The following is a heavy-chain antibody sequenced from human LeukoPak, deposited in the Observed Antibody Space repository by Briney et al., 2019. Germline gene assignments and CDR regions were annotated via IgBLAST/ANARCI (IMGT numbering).Heavy chain of an antibody. CDR1: GFTFSSYA. Sequence: GGSLRLSCAASGFTFSSYAMSWVRQAPGKGLEWVSAISGSGGSTYYADSVKGRFTISRDNSKNTLYLQMNSLRAEDTAVYYCARLSTGWPYYFDYWGQGTLVTVSS. V-gene: IGHV3-23*01. J-gene: IGHJ4*02. CDR2: ISGSGGST. D-gene: IGHD6-19*01. CDR3: ARLSTGWPYYFDY.